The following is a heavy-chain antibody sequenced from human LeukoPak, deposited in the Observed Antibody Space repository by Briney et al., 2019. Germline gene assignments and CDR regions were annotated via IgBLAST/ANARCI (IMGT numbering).Heavy chain of an antibody. Sequence: GGSLRLSCAASGFTFSTYSLNWVRQAPGKGLEWISYISTSSTTIYYADSVKGRFTISRDNTKNSLFQQMNSLRAEDTAVYYCARESRLRLGELSFLDYWGQGTLVTVSS. V-gene: IGHV3-48*04. CDR1: GFTFSTYS. D-gene: IGHD3-16*02. J-gene: IGHJ4*02. CDR2: ISTSSTTI. CDR3: ARESRLRLGELSFLDY.